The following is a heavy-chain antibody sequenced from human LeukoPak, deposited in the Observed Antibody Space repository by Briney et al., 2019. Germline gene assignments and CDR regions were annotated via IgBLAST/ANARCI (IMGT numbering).Heavy chain of an antibody. J-gene: IGHJ4*02. D-gene: IGHD1-26*01. CDR2: INAGNGNT. CDR3: ARDDVSGILGVKAGFDY. Sequence: GASVKVSCKASGYTFTSYAMHWVRQAPGQRLEWMGWINAGNGNTKYSQKFQGRVTITADKSTSTAYMELSSLRSEDTAVYYCARDDVSGILGVKAGFDYWGQGTLVTVSS. CDR1: GYTFTSYA. V-gene: IGHV1-3*01.